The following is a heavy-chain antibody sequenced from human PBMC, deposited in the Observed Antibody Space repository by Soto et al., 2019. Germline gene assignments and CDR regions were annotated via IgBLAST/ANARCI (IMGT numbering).Heavy chain of an antibody. CDR1: GGTFSSYT. CDR3: ARDGNGLGAPYYFDY. Sequence: QVQLVQSGAEVKKPGSSVKVSCKASGGTFSSYTISWVRQAPGQGLEWMGRIIPILGIANYAQKFQGRVTITADKSTSTAYMELSSLRSEDTAVYYCARDGNGLGAPYYFDYWGQGTLVTVSS. V-gene: IGHV1-69*08. D-gene: IGHD1-26*01. CDR2: IIPILGIA. J-gene: IGHJ4*02.